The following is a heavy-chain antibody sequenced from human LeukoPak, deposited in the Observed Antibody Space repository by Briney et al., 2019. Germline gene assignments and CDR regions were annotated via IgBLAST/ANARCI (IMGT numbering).Heavy chain of an antibody. CDR2: IYYSGSI. Sequence: PSETLSLTCTVSSGSISSYYWSWIRQPPGKGLEWIGYIYYSGSINYNPSLKSRVTISVDTSKNQFSLKLSSVTAADTAVYYCASHYGSGSYPIDYWGQGTLVTVSS. D-gene: IGHD3-10*01. V-gene: IGHV4-59*01. CDR1: SGSISSYY. CDR3: ASHYGSGSYPIDY. J-gene: IGHJ4*02.